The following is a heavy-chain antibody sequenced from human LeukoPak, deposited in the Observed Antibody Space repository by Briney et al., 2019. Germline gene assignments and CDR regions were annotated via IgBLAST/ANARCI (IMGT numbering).Heavy chain of an antibody. Sequence: GGSLRLSCAASGFTFSSYGMHWVRQAPGKGLEWVAFIRYDGSNKYYADSVKGRFTISRDNSKNTLYLQMNSLRAEDTAVYYCAKALSIAVAGGMDVWGQGTTVTVSS. CDR1: GFTFSSYG. CDR2: IRYDGSNK. CDR3: AKALSIAVAGGMDV. V-gene: IGHV3-30*02. J-gene: IGHJ6*02. D-gene: IGHD6-19*01.